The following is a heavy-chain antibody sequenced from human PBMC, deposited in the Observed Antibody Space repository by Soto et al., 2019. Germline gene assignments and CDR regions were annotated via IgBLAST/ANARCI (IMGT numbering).Heavy chain of an antibody. CDR1: GFTFSSYG. V-gene: IGHV3-33*01. CDR2: IWYDGSNK. Sequence: SLRLSCAASGFTFSSYGMHWVRQAPGKGLEWVAAIWYDGSNKYYVDSVKGRFTISRDNSKNTLYLQMNSLRAEDTAVYYCARDYGSGSYYYMEVWGKGTTVTVSS. CDR3: ARDYGSGSYYYMEV. J-gene: IGHJ6*03. D-gene: IGHD3-10*01.